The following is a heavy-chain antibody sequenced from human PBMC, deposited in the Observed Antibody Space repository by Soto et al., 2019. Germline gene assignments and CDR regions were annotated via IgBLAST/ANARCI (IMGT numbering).Heavy chain of an antibody. J-gene: IGHJ4*01. CDR2: IHDSGSS. CDR1: GGSISSGGYY. Sequence: SETLSLTCTVSGGSISSGGYYWTWIRLHPVRGLEWIGYIHDSGSSFYLPSLKSRVTILLETSKNQFSLNLRSVTAADTAVYYCARSQMATTGPYFDFWGHGTLVTVSS. CDR3: ARSQMATTGPYFDF. D-gene: IGHD1-1*01. V-gene: IGHV4-31*03.